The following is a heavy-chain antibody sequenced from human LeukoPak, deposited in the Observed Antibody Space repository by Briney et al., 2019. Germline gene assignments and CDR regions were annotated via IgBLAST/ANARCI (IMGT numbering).Heavy chain of an antibody. Sequence: PGGSLRLSCAASGFTFSSYGMHWVRQAPGEGLEWVAVIWYDGSNKYYADSVKGRFTISRDNSKNTLYLQMNSLRAEDTAVYYCAKAQTGTTEYYYYMDVWGKGTTVTVSS. V-gene: IGHV3-33*06. D-gene: IGHD1-7*01. J-gene: IGHJ6*03. CDR3: AKAQTGTTEYYYYMDV. CDR1: GFTFSSYG. CDR2: IWYDGSNK.